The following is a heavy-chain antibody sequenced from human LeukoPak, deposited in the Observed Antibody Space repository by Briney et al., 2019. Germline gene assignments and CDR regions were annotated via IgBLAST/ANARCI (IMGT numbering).Heavy chain of an antibody. CDR3: ARGGDIVATYFDY. CDR1: GFTFSSYS. J-gene: IGHJ4*02. Sequence: PGRSLRLSCAASGFTFSSYSMNWVRQAPGKGLEWVSYISSSSSTIYYADSVKGRFTISRDNSKNTLYLQMNSLRAEDTAVYYCARGGDIVATYFDYWGQGTLVTVSS. V-gene: IGHV3-48*01. D-gene: IGHD5-12*01. CDR2: ISSSSSTI.